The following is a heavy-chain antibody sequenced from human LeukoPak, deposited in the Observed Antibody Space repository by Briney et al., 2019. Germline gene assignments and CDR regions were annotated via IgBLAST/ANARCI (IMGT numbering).Heavy chain of an antibody. J-gene: IGHJ4*02. CDR1: GFTFSRYA. CDR2: ISINGGST. D-gene: IGHD3-10*01. CDR3: VKDSSSGSYFHY. V-gene: IGHV3-64D*06. Sequence: PGGSLRLSCSASGFTFSRYAMHWVRQAPGKGLEYVSAISINGGSTYYADSVKGRFTIPRDNSRNTLHLQMSGLRVEDAAVYYLVKDSSSGSYFHYWGQGAMATVSS.